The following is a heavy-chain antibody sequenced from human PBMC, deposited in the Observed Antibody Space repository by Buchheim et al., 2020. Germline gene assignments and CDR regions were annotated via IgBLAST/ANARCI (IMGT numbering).Heavy chain of an antibody. CDR2: IRSKAYGGTT. J-gene: IGHJ6*03. D-gene: IGHD6-6*01. V-gene: IGHV3-49*03. CDR1: GFTFGDYA. CDR3: TRDLVLSSSPLDYYYYMDV. Sequence: EVQLVESGGGLVQPGRSLRLSCTASGFTFGDYAMSWFRQAPGKGLEWVGFIRSKAYGGTTEYAASVKGRFTISRDDSKSIAYLQMNSLKTEDTAVYYCTRDLVLSSSPLDYYYYMDVWGKGTT.